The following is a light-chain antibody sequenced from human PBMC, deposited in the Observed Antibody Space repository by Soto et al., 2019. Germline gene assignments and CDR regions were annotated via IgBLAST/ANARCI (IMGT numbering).Light chain of an antibody. V-gene: IGKV1-33*01. J-gene: IGKJ3*01. CDR3: EEHYNCSHT. CDR1: QDVRKY. Sequence: DIPMTQSPSSLSASVGARVTITCQTRQDVRKYLSWYQQKARKAPKLLIYDASNFETGVPSRFSGSGSWTDFNFTISTLQPEDIATYYDEEHYNCSHTFGPGTEVDIK. CDR2: DAS.